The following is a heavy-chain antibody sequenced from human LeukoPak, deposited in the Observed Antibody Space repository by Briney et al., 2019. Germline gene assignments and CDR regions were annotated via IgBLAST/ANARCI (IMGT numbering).Heavy chain of an antibody. Sequence: SETLSLTCTVSGGSISTYYWSWIGQPPGTELEWFGYIYTSGRTNHNPSLQSRVTISVDTSKNQCSLVLSSVPPADTAVDYCASGPVYVWGSYRRNWFDPWGQGTLVTVSS. CDR1: GGSISTYY. D-gene: IGHD3-16*02. V-gene: IGHV4-4*09. CDR2: IYTSGRT. J-gene: IGHJ5*02. CDR3: ASGPVYVWGSYRRNWFDP.